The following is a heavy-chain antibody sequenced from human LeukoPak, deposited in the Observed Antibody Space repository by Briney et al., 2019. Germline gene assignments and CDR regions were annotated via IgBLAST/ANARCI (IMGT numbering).Heavy chain of an antibody. CDR1: GVSISTSSYY. CDR3: ARGPRLANAFDI. J-gene: IGHJ3*02. D-gene: IGHD3-3*02. Sequence: SETLSLTCTVSGVSISTSSYYWGWIRQPPGRGLEWIGSIYYSGSTYYKSSLKCRVTISVDTSKNQFSLKLSSVTAADTAIYYCARGPRLANAFDIWGQGTMVTFSS. CDR2: IYYSGST. V-gene: IGHV4-39*01.